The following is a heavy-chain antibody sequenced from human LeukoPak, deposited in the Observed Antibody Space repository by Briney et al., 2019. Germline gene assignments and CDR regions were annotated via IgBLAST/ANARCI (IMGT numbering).Heavy chain of an antibody. CDR1: GGSTSSSYYY. V-gene: IGHV4-39*07. CDR2: IDYSGST. J-gene: IGHJ4*02. Sequence: SETLSLTCTVSGGSTSSSYYYWGWIRQPPGKGLEWIASIDYSGSTYYNPSLKSRVTISVDTSKNQFSLKLSSVTAADTAIYYCARGVQAYYYDSSGPFDYWGQGTLVTVSS. CDR3: ARGVQAYYYDSSGPFDY. D-gene: IGHD3-22*01.